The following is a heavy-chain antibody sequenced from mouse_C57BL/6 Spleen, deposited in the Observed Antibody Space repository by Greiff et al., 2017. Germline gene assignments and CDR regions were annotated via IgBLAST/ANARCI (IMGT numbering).Heavy chain of an antibody. J-gene: IGHJ3*01. CDR1: GYAFSSYW. D-gene: IGHD2-1*01. CDR3: ARRGYGNPFAY. V-gene: IGHV1-80*01. CDR2: IYPGDGDT. Sequence: VQGVESGAELVKPGASVKISCKASGYAFSSYWMNWVKQRPGKGLEWIGQIYPGDGDTNYNGKFKGKATLTADKSSSTAYMQLSSLTSEDSAVYFCARRGYGNPFAYWGQGTLVTVSA.